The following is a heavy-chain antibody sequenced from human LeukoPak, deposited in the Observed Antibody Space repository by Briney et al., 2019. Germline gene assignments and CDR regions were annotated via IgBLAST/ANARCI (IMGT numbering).Heavy chain of an antibody. CDR3: ARDRVPAADY. V-gene: IGHV4-59*01. J-gene: IGHJ4*02. Sequence: SETLSLTCTVSGGSMTSYYWSWIRQPPGKGLEWLGYIYYSGSINYNPSLKSRVTISIDTSKNQFSLKLTSVTAEDTAVYYCARDRVPAADYWGRGTLVTVSS. CDR2: IYYSGSI. D-gene: IGHD2-2*01. CDR1: GGSMTSYY.